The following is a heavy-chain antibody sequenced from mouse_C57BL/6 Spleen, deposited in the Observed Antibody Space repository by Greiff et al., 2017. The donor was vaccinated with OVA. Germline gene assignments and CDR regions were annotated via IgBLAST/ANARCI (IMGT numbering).Heavy chain of an antibody. CDR3: TRDYYGSSSYYAMDY. V-gene: IGHV5-9-1*02. Sequence: EVKLMESGEGLVKPGGSLKLSCAASGFTFSSYAMSWVRQTPEKRLEWVAYISSGGDYIYYADTVKGRFTISRDNARNTLYLQMSSLKSEDTAMYYCTRDYYGSSSYYAMDYWGQGTSVTVSS. CDR2: ISSGGDYI. J-gene: IGHJ4*01. D-gene: IGHD1-1*01. CDR1: GFTFSSYA.